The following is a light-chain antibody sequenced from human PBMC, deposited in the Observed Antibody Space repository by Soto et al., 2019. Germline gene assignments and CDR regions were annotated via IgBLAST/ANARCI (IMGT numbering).Light chain of an antibody. V-gene: IGLV2-8*01. Sequence: QSALTQPPSASGSLGQSITISCTGTSSDIGAYNYVSWYQQHPGKAPKLIIYEVTRRPSGVPDRFSGSKSGNTASLTVSGLQAEDETDYYRSSYSGSNTVLFGGGTKLTVL. CDR3: SSYSGSNTVL. J-gene: IGLJ2*01. CDR2: EVT. CDR1: SSDIGAYNY.